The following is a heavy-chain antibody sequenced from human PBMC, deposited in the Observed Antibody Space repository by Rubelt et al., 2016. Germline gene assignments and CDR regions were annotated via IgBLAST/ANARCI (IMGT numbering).Heavy chain of an antibody. Sequence: QVQLVQSGAEVKKPGASVKVSCKASGYTFTSYGISWVRQAPGQGLEWMGWISAYNGNTNYAQKLSGRVTMTTETPTSTASMELRSMRSNDPAVDYCARERIRIAARQGWYFDLWGRGTLVTVSS. J-gene: IGHJ2*01. CDR3: ARERIRIAARQGWYFDL. V-gene: IGHV1-18*01. CDR1: GYTFTSYG. D-gene: IGHD6-6*01. CDR2: ISAYNGNT.